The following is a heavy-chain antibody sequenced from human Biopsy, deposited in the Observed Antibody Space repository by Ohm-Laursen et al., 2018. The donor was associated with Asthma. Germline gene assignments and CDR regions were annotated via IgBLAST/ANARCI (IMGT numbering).Heavy chain of an antibody. V-gene: IGHV1-69*10. CDR3: ARDHCSALWAGVSTDNCYFDY. CDR2: IMPPFGLT. CDR1: EDTFSSYV. J-gene: IGHJ4*02. Sequence: SVKVSCKVSEDTFSSYVISWVRHAPGQGLEWMGGIMPPFGLTNYAQRFQDRLTISADKSTRTAYMELRRLRSEDSAVYYCARDHCSALWAGVSTDNCYFDYWGQGTLLTVSS. D-gene: IGHD5/OR15-5a*01.